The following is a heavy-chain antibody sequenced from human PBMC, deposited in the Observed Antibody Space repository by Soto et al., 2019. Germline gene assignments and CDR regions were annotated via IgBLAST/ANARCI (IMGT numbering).Heavy chain of an antibody. J-gene: IGHJ6*02. Sequence: QVQLVQSGAEVKKPGASWKVSGKASGSTFPSYYMHWVRLAPGQGFEWMGIINPDGGGTSYAQQFQGRVIMTRDTSTSTVYMEMSSLRSEDTAVYYCAVGGNYLSMDVWGQGTTVTVSS. CDR2: INPDGGGT. CDR3: AVGGNYLSMDV. V-gene: IGHV1-46*01. D-gene: IGHD4-4*01. CDR1: GSTFPSYY.